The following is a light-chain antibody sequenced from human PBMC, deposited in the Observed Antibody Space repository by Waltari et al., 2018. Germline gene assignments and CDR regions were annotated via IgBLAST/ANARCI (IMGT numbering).Light chain of an antibody. Sequence: DIVLTQSPGTLSLSQGVRATLSCWASQRVRWFLAWYQQKPGQAPRLLIYHASSRATGIPDRFSGSGSGTDLSLTISRLEPEDFAVYYCQQYVTLPATFGQGTKLEIK. V-gene: IGKV3-20*01. J-gene: IGKJ1*01. CDR2: HAS. CDR3: QQYVTLPAT. CDR1: QRVRWF.